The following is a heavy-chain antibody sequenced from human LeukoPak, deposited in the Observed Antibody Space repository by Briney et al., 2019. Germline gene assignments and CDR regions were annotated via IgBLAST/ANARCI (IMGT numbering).Heavy chain of an antibody. CDR1: GGSIGVSSDYY. Sequence: PSETLSLTCTVSGGSIGVSSDYYWGWIRQPPGKGLEWIGSFYYGGRIYHHQSLKGRVTISVDTSHNKFSLKLSSKPAADTAVYYCERLPPTMVHIDFWGQGTLVTVSS. J-gene: IGHJ4*02. V-gene: IGHV4-39*01. CDR3: ERLPPTMVHIDF. D-gene: IGHD4/OR15-4a*01. CDR2: FYYGGRI.